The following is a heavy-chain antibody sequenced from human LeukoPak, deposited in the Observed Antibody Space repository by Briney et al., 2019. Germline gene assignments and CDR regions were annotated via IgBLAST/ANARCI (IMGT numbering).Heavy chain of an antibody. J-gene: IGHJ4*02. Sequence: SETLSLTCTVSGGSISSYYWSWIRQPPGKGLEWIGYIYYSGSTNYNPSLKSRVTISVDTSRNQFSLKLTSVSAADTAVYYCARDRGRYFDGPQTDYWGQGILVTVSS. CDR2: IYYSGST. D-gene: IGHD3-9*01. CDR1: GGSISSYY. CDR3: ARDRGRYFDGPQTDY. V-gene: IGHV4-59*01.